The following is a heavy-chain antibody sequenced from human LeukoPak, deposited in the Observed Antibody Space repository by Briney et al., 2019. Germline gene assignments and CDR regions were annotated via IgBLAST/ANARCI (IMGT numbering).Heavy chain of an antibody. D-gene: IGHD6-13*01. CDR3: TRQVAAAAYYYSYGMDV. V-gene: IGHV3-73*01. CDR2: IRSKSNNYAT. J-gene: IGHJ6*02. Sequence: GGSLRLSCAVSGCTFSGAGMHWVRKASGKGLEWVGLIRSKSNNYATAYAASVKRRFTISRDDSRNTAYLQMSSLKTEDTAMYYCTRQVAAAAYYYSYGMDVWGQGTTVTVSS. CDR1: GCTFSGAG.